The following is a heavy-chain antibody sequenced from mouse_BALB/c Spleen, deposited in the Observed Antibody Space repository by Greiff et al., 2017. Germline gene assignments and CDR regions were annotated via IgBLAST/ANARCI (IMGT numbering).Heavy chain of an antibody. CDR2: KWGGGST. CDR3: AKHLLYYGSSSWYFDV. V-gene: IGHV2-6-5*01. J-gene: IGHJ1*01. Sequence: QVHLKGSGPGLLAPSQSRSITGTVPGFPLTAYGVSGIPQPPGKGLEWLGVKWGGGSTYYNSALKSRLSISKDNSKSQVFLKMNSLQTDDTAMYYCAKHLLYYGSSSWYFDVWGAGTTVTVSS. D-gene: IGHD1-1*01. CDR1: GFPLTAYG.